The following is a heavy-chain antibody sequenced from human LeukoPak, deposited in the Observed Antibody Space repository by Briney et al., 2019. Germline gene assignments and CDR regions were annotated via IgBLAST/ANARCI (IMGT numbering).Heavy chain of an antibody. J-gene: IGHJ4*02. Sequence: PSETLSLTCAVSGGSITTNNWWSWVRQPPGKGLEWIGEVYHYGTTNYNPSLKSRVTMSVDKSKNQFSLNLNSVTAADTAVYYCARGPSVAAHLDYWGRGTLVTVSS. CDR2: VYHYGTT. D-gene: IGHD5-12*01. CDR3: ARGPSVAAHLDY. CDR1: GGSITTNNW. V-gene: IGHV4-4*02.